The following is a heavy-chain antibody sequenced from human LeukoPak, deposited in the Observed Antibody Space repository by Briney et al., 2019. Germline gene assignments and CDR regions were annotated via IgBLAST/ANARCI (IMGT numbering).Heavy chain of an antibody. D-gene: IGHD3-22*01. V-gene: IGHV4-61*02. CDR3: ARASYSYDISGWVPFDY. CDR1: GGSISSGSYY. Sequence: SQTLSLTCTVSGGSISSGSYYWSWIREPAGKGLEWIGRIYTSGSTTYNPSLKSRVTISGDTSENQFSLRLSSVTAADTAVYYCARASYSYDISGWVPFDYWGQGTLVTVSS. CDR2: IYTSGST. J-gene: IGHJ4*02.